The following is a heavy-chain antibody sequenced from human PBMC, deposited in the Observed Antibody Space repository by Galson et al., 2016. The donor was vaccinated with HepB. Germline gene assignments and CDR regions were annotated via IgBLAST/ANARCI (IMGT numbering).Heavy chain of an antibody. D-gene: IGHD2-15*01. V-gene: IGHV1-69*04. CDR2: IIPILGIV. J-gene: IGHJ5*02. CDR3: ARKGVVEGGDWFDP. CDR1: GGTFGSYG. Sequence: SVKVSCKASGGTFGSYGIGWVRQAPGQGLEWMGRIIPILGIVNYAQKFQGRVTITADTSMSTAYMELRSLKSEDTAVYYCARKGVVEGGDWFDPWGPGTLVTVSS.